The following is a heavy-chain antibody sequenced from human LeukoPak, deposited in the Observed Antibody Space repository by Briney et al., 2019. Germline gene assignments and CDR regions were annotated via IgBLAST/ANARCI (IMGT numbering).Heavy chain of an antibody. CDR1: GFTFSSYG. CDR2: IWCDGSNK. D-gene: IGHD6-19*01. CDR3: ARDPPRYSSGWPFDY. V-gene: IGHV3-33*01. Sequence: GGSPRLSCAASGFTFSSYGMHWVRQAPGKGLEWVAVIWCDGSNKYYADSVKGRFTISRDNSKNTLYLQMNSLRAEDTAVYYCARDPPRYSSGWPFDYWGQGTLVTVSS. J-gene: IGHJ4*02.